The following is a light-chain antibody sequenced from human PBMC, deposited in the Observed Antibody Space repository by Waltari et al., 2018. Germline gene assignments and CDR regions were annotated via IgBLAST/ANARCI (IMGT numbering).Light chain of an antibody. CDR3: CSYAGTITPWV. CDR1: SSDIGSYSL. Sequence: QSALTQSASVSGSPGQSITISCIGTSSDIGSYSLVSWYQQHPGKAPKLLIYEVTNRPSGVSKCFSGSKSGNTASLTISGLQAEDEADYYCCSYAGTITPWVFGGGTKLTVL. CDR2: EVT. J-gene: IGLJ3*02. V-gene: IGLV2-23*02.